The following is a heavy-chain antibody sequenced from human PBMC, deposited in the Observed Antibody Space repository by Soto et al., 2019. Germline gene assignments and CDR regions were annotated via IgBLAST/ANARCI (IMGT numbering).Heavy chain of an antibody. D-gene: IGHD3-22*01. J-gene: IGHJ4*02. CDR2: ISGSGGST. CDR1: GFTFSSYA. Sequence: EVQLLESGGGLVQPGGSLRLSCAASGFTFSSYAMSWVRQAPGKGLEWVSAISGSGGSTYYADSVKGRFTISRDNSKNTLFLQRYSLRAEDTAIYFCAKNGGYDYYDSSGIDYWGQGTLVTVSS. V-gene: IGHV3-23*01. CDR3: AKNGGYDYYDSSGIDY.